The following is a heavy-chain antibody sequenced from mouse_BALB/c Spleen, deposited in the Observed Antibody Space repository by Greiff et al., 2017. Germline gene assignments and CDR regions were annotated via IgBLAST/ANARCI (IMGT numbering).Heavy chain of an antibody. Sequence: EVKLVESGGGLVKPGGSLKLSCAASGFTFSSYTMSWVRQTPEKRLEWVAYISNGGGSTYYPDTVKGRFTISRDNAKNTLYLQMSSLKSEDTAMYYCARTYRYDTGNFDVWGAGTTVTVSS. CDR2: ISNGGGST. D-gene: IGHD2-14*01. CDR3: ARTYRYDTGNFDV. J-gene: IGHJ1*01. V-gene: IGHV5-12-2*01. CDR1: GFTFSSYT.